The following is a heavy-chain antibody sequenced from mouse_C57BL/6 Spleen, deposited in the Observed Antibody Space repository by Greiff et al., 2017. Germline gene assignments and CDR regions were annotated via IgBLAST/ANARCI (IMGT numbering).Heavy chain of an antibody. Sequence: VQLQQSGAELARPGASVKLSCKASGYTFTSYGISWVKQRTGQGLEWIGEIYPRSGNTYYNEKFKGKAALTTDKSSSTAYMELRSLTSEDSAVYFCARSNWEYWYFDVWGTGTTVTVSS. CDR3: ARSNWEYWYFDV. CDR2: IYPRSGNT. J-gene: IGHJ1*03. D-gene: IGHD4-1*01. V-gene: IGHV1-81*01. CDR1: GYTFTSYG.